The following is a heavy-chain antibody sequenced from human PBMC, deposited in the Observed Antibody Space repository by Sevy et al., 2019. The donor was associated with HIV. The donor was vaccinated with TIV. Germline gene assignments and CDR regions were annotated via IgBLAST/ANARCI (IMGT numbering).Heavy chain of an antibody. J-gene: IGHJ3*02. CDR1: GGSINSDH. CDR3: ARRNDFDI. CDR2: VYYTGGT. Sequence: ETLSLTSTVSGGSINSDHWNWIRQPPGKGLEWIGYVYYTGGTNYNPSLKNRVTKSVDRTKNQFSLKLTSVTAADTAVYYCARRNDFDIWGQGTMVTVSS. V-gene: IGHV4-59*08.